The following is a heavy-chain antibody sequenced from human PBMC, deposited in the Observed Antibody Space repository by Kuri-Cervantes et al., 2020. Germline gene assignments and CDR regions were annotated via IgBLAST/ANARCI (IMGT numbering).Heavy chain of an antibody. Sequence: GGSLRLSCAASGFTFNNYWMTWVRQAPGRGMEWVANIKEDGSETSYVGSVKGRFTISRDNAKNSLYLQMSSLRAEDTAVYYCARGEGAGYWGQGTLVTVSS. J-gene: IGHJ4*02. CDR1: GFTFNNYW. V-gene: IGHV3-7*03. D-gene: IGHD3-10*01. CDR2: IKEDGSET. CDR3: ARGEGAGY.